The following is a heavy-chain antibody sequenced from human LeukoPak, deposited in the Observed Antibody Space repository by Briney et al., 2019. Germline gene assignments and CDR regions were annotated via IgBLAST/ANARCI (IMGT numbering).Heavy chain of an antibody. D-gene: IGHD4-17*01. CDR2: ISRSSSYI. J-gene: IGHJ4*02. Sequence: PGGSLRLSCAACGFTFSSYSMNWVRQARGKGLEWVSSISRSSSYIYYADSVKGRFTISRDNAKNSLYLQMNSLRAEDTAVYYCARDYGDYAVYFDYWGQGTLVTVSS. CDR1: GFTFSSYS. V-gene: IGHV3-21*01. CDR3: ARDYGDYAVYFDY.